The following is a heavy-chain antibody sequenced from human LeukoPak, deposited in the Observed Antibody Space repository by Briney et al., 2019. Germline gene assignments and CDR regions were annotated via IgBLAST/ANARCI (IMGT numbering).Heavy chain of an antibody. V-gene: IGHV3-30*02. CDR1: GFTFSSYG. Sequence: GGSLRLSCAASGFTFSSYGMHWVRQAPGKGLEWVAFIRYDGSNKYYADSVKGRFTISRDNSKNTLYLQMKSLRAEDTAVYYCAKVKPGYYYYMDVWGKGTTVTISS. CDR2: IRYDGSNK. CDR3: AKVKPGYYYYMDV. J-gene: IGHJ6*03.